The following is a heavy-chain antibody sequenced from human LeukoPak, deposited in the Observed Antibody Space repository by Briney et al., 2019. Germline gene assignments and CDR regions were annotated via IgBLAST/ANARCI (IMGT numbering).Heavy chain of an antibody. CDR2: MNPNSGNT. Sequence: ASVKVSCKASGYTFTSYDINWVRQATGQWLEWMGWMNPNSGNTGSAQKFLGRVTMTRNTSISTAYMELSSLRSEVTAVYYCARALRAGRYPADYWGQGTLVTVSS. J-gene: IGHJ4*02. V-gene: IGHV1-8*01. CDR1: GYTFTSYD. D-gene: IGHD1-14*01. CDR3: ARALRAGRYPADY.